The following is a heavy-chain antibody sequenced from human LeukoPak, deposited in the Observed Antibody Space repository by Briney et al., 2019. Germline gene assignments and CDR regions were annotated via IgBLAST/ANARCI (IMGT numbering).Heavy chain of an antibody. V-gene: IGHV3-7*01. J-gene: IGHJ4*02. Sequence: GGSLRLSCAAYGFTFSSYCMNWVRQAPGKGLEWVANIKQDGSDNYYVDSVKGRFTISRDTAKHSLHLQMNSLRAEDTADYYCARDESASGAHGYWGEGTLVTVSS. D-gene: IGHD3-10*01. CDR3: ARDESASGAHGY. CDR1: GFTFSSYC. CDR2: IKQDGSDN.